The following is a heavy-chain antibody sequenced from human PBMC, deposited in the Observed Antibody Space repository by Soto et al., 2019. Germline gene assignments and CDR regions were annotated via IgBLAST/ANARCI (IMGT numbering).Heavy chain of an antibody. J-gene: IGHJ4*02. CDR3: AKTPSSWHGNYYDY. CDR2: MSYDGGET. Sequence: QVQLVESGGGVVQPGTSLRLSCAASGFTLSNYGIHWVRQAPGKGLEWVALMSYDGGETYYADSVKGRFTISRDNSKKPLYLQMDSLRPEDTAVYYCAKTPSSWHGNYYDYWGQGTLVTVSS. D-gene: IGHD6-13*01. V-gene: IGHV3-30*18. CDR1: GFTLSNYG.